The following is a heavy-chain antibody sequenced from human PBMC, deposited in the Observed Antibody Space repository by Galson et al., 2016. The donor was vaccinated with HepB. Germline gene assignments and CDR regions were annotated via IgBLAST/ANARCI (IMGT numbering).Heavy chain of an antibody. J-gene: IGHJ3*02. V-gene: IGHV4-61*08. Sequence: SETLSLTCTVSGGSVSTRGYFWNWIRQAPGKGLEWIGYIRDTGSTIYNPSLESRVTLSLDRSKSQLSLSLRSVTTEDTAAYYCVRDYFGSGRSFVAFDIWGQGTMVSVSS. D-gene: IGHD3-10*01. CDR2: IRDTGST. CDR3: VRDYFGSGRSFVAFDI. CDR1: GGSVSTRGYF.